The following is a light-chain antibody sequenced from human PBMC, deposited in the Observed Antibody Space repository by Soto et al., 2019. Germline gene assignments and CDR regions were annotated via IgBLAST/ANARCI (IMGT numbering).Light chain of an antibody. V-gene: IGLV4-69*01. CDR2: LNSDGSH. Sequence: QAVVTQSPSASASLGASVKLTCTLSSGHSSYAIAWHQQQPEKGPRYLMKLNSDGSHSKGDGIPDRFSGSSSGAERYLTISSLQSEDEADYYCQTWGTGIHYVFGTGTKVTV. CDR3: QTWGTGIHYV. CDR1: SGHSSYA. J-gene: IGLJ1*01.